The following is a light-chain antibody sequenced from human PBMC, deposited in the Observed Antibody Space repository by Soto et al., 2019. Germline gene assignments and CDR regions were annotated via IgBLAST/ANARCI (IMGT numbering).Light chain of an antibody. CDR3: QSYDSSLSALYV. V-gene: IGLV1-40*01. J-gene: IGLJ1*01. CDR2: GNI. CDR1: SSNIGAGYD. Sequence: VLTQPPSVSGARGHRITISCSGSSSNIGAGYDVHWYQQLPGTAPKLLIYGNINRPSGVPDRFSGSKSGTSASLAITGLRAEDEADYYCQSYDSSLSALYVFGTGTKVTVL.